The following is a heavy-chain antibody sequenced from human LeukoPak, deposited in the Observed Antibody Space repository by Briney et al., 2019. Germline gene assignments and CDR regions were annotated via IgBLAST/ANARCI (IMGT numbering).Heavy chain of an antibody. CDR3: ARDWALTGFDY. V-gene: IGHV3-33*01. J-gene: IGHJ4*02. Sequence: PGRALRLSCAASGFTCSTYGFHWVRQAPGKGLDWVAVIWYDGTIAYYGDSVKGRFTVSKDNSKNTLYLQMNSLRAEDTAVYYCARDWALTGFDYWGQGTLVTVSS. CDR1: GFTCSTYG. CDR2: IWYDGTIA. D-gene: IGHD3-9*01.